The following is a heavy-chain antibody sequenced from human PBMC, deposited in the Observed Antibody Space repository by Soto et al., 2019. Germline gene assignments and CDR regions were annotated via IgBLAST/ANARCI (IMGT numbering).Heavy chain of an antibody. CDR2: MRGSGGST. V-gene: IGHV3-23*01. CDR3: AKSKRQGATPDGANY. J-gene: IGHJ4*02. Sequence: EVQLLESGGGLVQPGGSLRLSCAASGFTFSYYAMSWVRQAPGKGLEWVSGMRGSGGSTHYADSVKGRFTISRDNSKKMFYLQKNSLAVEDTTGYLGAKSKRQGATPDGANYWGQGTLVTVSS. CDR1: GFTFSYYA. D-gene: IGHD1-26*01.